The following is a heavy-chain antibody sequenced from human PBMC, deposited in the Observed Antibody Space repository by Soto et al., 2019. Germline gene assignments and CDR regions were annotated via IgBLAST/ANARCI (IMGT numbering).Heavy chain of an antibody. Sequence: EVQLVESGGGLVQPGGSLRLSCAASGFTFSSYWMSWVRQAPGKGLEWVANIKQDGSEKYYVDSVKGRFTISRDNAKNSLYLQMNCLRAEDTAVYYCARAGGSGSYWSKYYYYGMDVWGQGTTVTVSS. CDR3: ARAGGSGSYWSKYYYYGMDV. CDR2: IKQDGSEK. V-gene: IGHV3-7*05. D-gene: IGHD3-10*01. CDR1: GFTFSSYW. J-gene: IGHJ6*02.